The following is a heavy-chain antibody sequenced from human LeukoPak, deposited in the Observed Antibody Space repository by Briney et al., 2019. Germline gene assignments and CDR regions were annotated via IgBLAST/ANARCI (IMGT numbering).Heavy chain of an antibody. D-gene: IGHD3-16*01. Sequence: GGSLRLSCAASGFTFSSYSMNWVRQAPVKGLEWVSSISSSSSYIYYADSVKGRFTISRDNAKNSLYLQMNSLRAEDTAVYYCARDGEHLGGWFDPWGQGTLVTVSS. CDR1: GFTFSSYS. V-gene: IGHV3-21*01. CDR3: ARDGEHLGGWFDP. J-gene: IGHJ5*02. CDR2: ISSSSSYI.